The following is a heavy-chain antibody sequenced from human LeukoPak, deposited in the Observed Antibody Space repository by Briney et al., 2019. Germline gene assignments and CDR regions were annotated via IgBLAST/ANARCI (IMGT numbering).Heavy chain of an antibody. CDR1: GFTFSNYG. V-gene: IGHV3-33*01. D-gene: IGHD1-26*01. CDR2: IWYDGSNK. CDR3: TTGIRWEVGTSY. J-gene: IGHJ4*02. Sequence: QPGRSLRLSCAASGFTFSNYGMHWVRQAPGKGLEWVAVIWYDGSNKYYADSVKGRFTISRDNSKNTLYLQMNSLRAEDTAVYYCTTGIRWEVGTSYWGQGTLVTVSS.